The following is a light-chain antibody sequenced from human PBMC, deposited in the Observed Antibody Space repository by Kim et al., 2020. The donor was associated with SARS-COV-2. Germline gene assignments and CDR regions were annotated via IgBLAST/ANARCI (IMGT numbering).Light chain of an antibody. CDR2: DAS. Sequence: FAPGEKTTLLCRGSQCGSSYLAWYQEKPCQAPRLPIFDASNRAPGNPAKFRCSWSGTDFPFPIRSLEPENFAVYFCQQRSNWPKIFGQGTKLEI. J-gene: IGKJ2*01. V-gene: IGKV3-11*01. CDR1: QCGSSY. CDR3: QQRSNWPKI.